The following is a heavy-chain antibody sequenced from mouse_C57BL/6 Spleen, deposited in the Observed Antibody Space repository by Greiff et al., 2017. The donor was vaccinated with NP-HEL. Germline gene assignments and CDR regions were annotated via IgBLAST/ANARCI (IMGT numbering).Heavy chain of an antibody. V-gene: IGHV5-6*01. J-gene: IGHJ2*01. CDR2: ISSGGSYT. D-gene: IGHD2-3*01. CDR3: ARLPDGFFDY. Sequence: EVHLVESGGDLVKPGGSLKLSCAASGFTFSSYGMSWVRQTPDKRLEWVATISSGGSYTYYPDSVKGRFTISRDNAKNTLYLQMSSLKSEDTAMYYCARLPDGFFDYWGQGTTLTVSS. CDR1: GFTFSSYG.